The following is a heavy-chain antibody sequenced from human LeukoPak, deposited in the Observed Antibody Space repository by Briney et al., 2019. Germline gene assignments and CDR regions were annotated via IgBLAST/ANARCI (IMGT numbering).Heavy chain of an antibody. Sequence: SETLSLTCVVYGESFSGYYWSWIRQPPGKGLEWIGEIYHSGSTNYNPSLKSRVTISVDTSKNQFSLKLSSVTAADTAVYYCASGIQLPDYWGQGTLVTVSS. CDR2: IYHSGST. CDR1: GESFSGYY. CDR3: ASGIQLPDY. J-gene: IGHJ4*02. V-gene: IGHV4-34*01. D-gene: IGHD5-18*01.